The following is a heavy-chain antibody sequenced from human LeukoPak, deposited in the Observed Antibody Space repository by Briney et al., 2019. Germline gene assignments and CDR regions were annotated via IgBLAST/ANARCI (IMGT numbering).Heavy chain of an antibody. CDR2: ISPSNAT. J-gene: IGHJ4*02. Sequence: ASVKVSCTASGYNFTDYYLHWVRQAPGQGLEWMGWISPSNATQSAQRFQGRVTMGRDTSISTAYLELNRLTSDDTAVYYCARKWVRGVISTDYWGQGTLVTVSS. V-gene: IGHV1-2*02. CDR1: GYNFTDYY. CDR3: ARKWVRGVISTDY. D-gene: IGHD3-10*01.